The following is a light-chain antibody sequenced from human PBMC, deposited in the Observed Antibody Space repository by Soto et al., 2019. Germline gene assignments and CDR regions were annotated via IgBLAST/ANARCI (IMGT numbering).Light chain of an antibody. CDR1: SSDVGGYNY. V-gene: IGLV2-11*01. CDR2: DVS. J-gene: IGLJ1*01. CDR3: CSYAGSYTFYV. Sequence: ALTQPRSVSGSPGQSVTISCTGTSSDVGGYNYVSWYQQHPGKAPKLMIYDVSKRPSGVPDRFSGSKSGNTASLTISGLQAEDEADYYCCSYAGSYTFYVFGTGTKVTVL.